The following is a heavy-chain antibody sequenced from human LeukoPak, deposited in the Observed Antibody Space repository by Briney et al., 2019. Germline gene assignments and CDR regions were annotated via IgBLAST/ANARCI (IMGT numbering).Heavy chain of an antibody. Sequence: GGSLRLSCAASGFTFNTYWMHWVRQAPGKGLVWVSRISGDGIVTNYADSVKGRFTISRDNAKNTLYLQMNSLRAEDTAAYFCARDPSASSGWYDYWGQGTLVTVSS. CDR3: ARDPSASSGWYDY. CDR1: GFTFNTYW. J-gene: IGHJ4*02. V-gene: IGHV3-74*01. CDR2: ISGDGIVT. D-gene: IGHD6-19*01.